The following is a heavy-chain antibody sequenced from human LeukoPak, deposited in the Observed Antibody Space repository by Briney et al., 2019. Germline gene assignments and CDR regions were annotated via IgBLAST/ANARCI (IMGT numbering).Heavy chain of an antibody. CDR2: ISYDGSNK. Sequence: PGRSLRLSCAASGFTFSSYGMQWVRQAPGKGLEWVAAISYDGSNKYYADSVKGRFTISRDNSKNTLYLQMNSLRAEDTAVYYCATYGSGSYYNPLPLDYWGQGTLVTVSS. D-gene: IGHD3-10*01. CDR3: ATYGSGSYYNPLPLDY. J-gene: IGHJ4*02. V-gene: IGHV3-30*03. CDR1: GFTFSSYG.